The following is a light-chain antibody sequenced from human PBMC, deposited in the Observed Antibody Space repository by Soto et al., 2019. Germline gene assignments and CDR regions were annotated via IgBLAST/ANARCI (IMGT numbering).Light chain of an antibody. Sequence: QSALTQPPSASGSPGQSVTISCTGTSSDVGGYNFVSWYQQHPGKVPKSVIYEVDKRPSGVPDRFSGSKSGNTASLTVSGLQAEDEADYYCSSFGGGNKVLCGGGTKLTVL. CDR3: SSFGGGNKVL. V-gene: IGLV2-8*01. J-gene: IGLJ3*02. CDR2: EVD. CDR1: SSDVGGYNF.